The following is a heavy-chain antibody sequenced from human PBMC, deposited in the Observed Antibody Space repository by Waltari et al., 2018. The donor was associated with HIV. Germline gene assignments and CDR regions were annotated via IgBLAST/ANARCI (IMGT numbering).Heavy chain of an antibody. CDR3: AKGASGWSPGY. Sequence: QVHLVESGGGVVQPGRPLRLSWSASGVPFSSYAMHWVRQAPGKGLEWVAVISYHGDDKYYADSVKGRFTISRDNSKNTLYLQMNSLRAEDTAVYYCAKGASGWSPGYWGQGTLVTVSS. CDR2: ISYHGDDK. J-gene: IGHJ4*02. D-gene: IGHD6-19*01. CDR1: GVPFSSYA. V-gene: IGHV3-30*18.